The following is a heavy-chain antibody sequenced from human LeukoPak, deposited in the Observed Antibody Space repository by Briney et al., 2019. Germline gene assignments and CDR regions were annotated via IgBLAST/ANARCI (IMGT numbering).Heavy chain of an antibody. CDR2: IYPGDSDT. CDR1: GYSFTSYW. J-gene: IGHJ4*02. V-gene: IGHV5-51*01. CDR3: ARQVVATTRIYYFDY. Sequence: GESLKISCKGSGYSFTSYWIGWVRQIPGKGLEWMGIIYPGDSDTRYSPSFQGQVTISADKSISTAYLQWSSLKASDTAMYYCARQVVATTRIYYFDYWGQGTLVTVSS. D-gene: IGHD5-12*01.